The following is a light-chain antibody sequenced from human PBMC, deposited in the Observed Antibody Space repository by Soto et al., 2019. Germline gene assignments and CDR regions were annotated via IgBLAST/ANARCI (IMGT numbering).Light chain of an antibody. CDR2: AAS. J-gene: IGKJ1*01. CDR1: QGLSSY. CDR3: QQHNSYPRT. V-gene: IGKV1-9*01. Sequence: DITLTQSPSFLSASVGDRVTITCRASQGLSSYLSWYQQKPAKAPKLLIYAASTLQSGVPSRFSGSGSGTEFTLTISSLQPEDFASYYCQQHNSYPRTFGQGTKVEIK.